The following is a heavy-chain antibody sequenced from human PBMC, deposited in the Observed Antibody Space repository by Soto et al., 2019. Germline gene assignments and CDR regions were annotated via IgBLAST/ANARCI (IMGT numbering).Heavy chain of an antibody. J-gene: IGHJ6*03. CDR2: IYSGGST. D-gene: IGHD6-13*01. CDR3: ARDNPLFVAAAALEPAVYYMDV. Sequence: GGSLRLSCAASGFTVSSNYMSWVRQAPGKGLEWVSVIYSGGSTYYADSVKGRFTISRHNSKNTLYLQMSSLRAEDTAVYYCARDNPLFVAAAALEPAVYYMDVWGKGTTVTVSS. V-gene: IGHV3-53*04. CDR1: GFTVSSNY.